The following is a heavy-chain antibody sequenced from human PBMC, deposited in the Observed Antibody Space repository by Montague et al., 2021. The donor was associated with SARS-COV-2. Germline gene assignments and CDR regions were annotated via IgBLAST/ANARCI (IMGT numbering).Heavy chain of an antibody. CDR1: GFTFSSYA. D-gene: IGHD3-10*01. CDR2: FTGGSGGST. Sequence: SLRLSCAASGFTFSSYAMSWVRQAPGKGLEWVSTFTGGSGGSTYYANSVKGRFTIPRDSSKNTLYLQMNNQRAEDTAVYYCAKDRWGVPGPLDPFDYWGQGTLVTVSS. J-gene: IGHJ4*02. V-gene: IGHV3-23*01. CDR3: AKDRWGVPGPLDPFDY.